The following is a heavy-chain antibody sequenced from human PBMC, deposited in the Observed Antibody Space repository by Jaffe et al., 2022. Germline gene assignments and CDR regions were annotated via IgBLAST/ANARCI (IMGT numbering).Heavy chain of an antibody. CDR3: AHYYGSGYYFDY. V-gene: IGHV4-39*01. D-gene: IGHD3-10*01. CDR2: IYYSGST. Sequence: QLQLQESGPGLVKPSETLSLTCTVSGGSISSSSYYWGWIRQPPGKGLEWIGSIYYSGSTYYNPSLKSRVTISVDTSKNQFSLKLSSVTAADTAVYYCAHYYGSGYYFDYWGQGTLVTVSS. CDR1: GGSISSSSYY. J-gene: IGHJ4*02.